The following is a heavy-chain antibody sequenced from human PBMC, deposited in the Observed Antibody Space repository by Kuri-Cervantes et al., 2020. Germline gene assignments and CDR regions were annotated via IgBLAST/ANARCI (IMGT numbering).Heavy chain of an antibody. V-gene: IGHV1-69*05. CDR3: ARDVNDSGAAFDI. CDR1: GGTFSSYA. D-gene: IGHD1-26*01. CDR2: IIPIFGTA. J-gene: IGHJ3*02. Sequence: SVQVSCKASGGTFSSYAISSVRQAPGQGLEWMGGIIPIFGTANYAQKFQGRVTMTTGTSTSTAYKELRSLRSDDTAVYYCARDVNDSGAAFDIWGQGTMVTVSS.